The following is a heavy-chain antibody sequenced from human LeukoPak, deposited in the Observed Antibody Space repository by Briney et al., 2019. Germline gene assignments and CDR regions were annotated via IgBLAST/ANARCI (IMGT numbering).Heavy chain of an antibody. D-gene: IGHD4-17*01. CDR3: ARLYGDYFYYYYYMDV. CDR2: IYHSGST. V-gene: IGHV4-38-2*02. Sequence: SETLSLTCTVSGYSISSGYYWGWIRQPPGKGLEWIGSIYHSGSTYYNPSLKSRVTISVDTSKNQFSLKLSSVTAADTAVYYCARLYGDYFYYYYYMDVWGKGTTVTVSS. J-gene: IGHJ6*03. CDR1: GYSISSGYY.